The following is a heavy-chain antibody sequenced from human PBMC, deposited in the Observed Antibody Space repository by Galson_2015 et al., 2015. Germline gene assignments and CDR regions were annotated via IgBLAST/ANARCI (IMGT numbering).Heavy chain of an antibody. Sequence: QSGAEVTRPGESLTISRTASGYICANYWLGWVRQMPGKGLEWMALIYPGDSAARYSPSFQGLVTISAAKYINAAYLQWSSLKASDTAMYYCARRSTNRYFDDHWGQGTQVTVSS. V-gene: IGHV5-51*01. CDR3: ARRSTNRYFDDH. D-gene: IGHD2/OR15-2a*01. CDR2: IYPGDSAA. CDR1: GYICANYW. J-gene: IGHJ4*02.